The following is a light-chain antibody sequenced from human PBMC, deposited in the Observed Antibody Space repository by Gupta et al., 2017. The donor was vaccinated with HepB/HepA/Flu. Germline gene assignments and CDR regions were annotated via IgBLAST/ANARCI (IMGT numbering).Light chain of an antibody. J-gene: IGLJ3*02. V-gene: IGLV2-8*02. Sequence: QSALTQPPSASRSPGQSVTISCTGTSSDVGGYNYVSWYQQHPGKAPKLMIYEVSKRPSGVPDRFSGSKSGNTASLTVSGLQAEDEADYYCSSYAGSSWVFGGGTKLTVL. CDR3: SSYAGSSWV. CDR1: SSDVGGYNY. CDR2: EVS.